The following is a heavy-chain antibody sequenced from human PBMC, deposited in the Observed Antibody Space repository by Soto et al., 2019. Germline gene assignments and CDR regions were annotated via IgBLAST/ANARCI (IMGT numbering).Heavy chain of an antibody. V-gene: IGHV4-61*01. CDR2: IYFTGST. Sequence: SETLSLTCTVSGGAVSSGTYYWSWIPQPPGKGLEWIGHIYFTGSTNYNPSLKSRVTTSLDTSRNQFSLKLSSVTAADTAVYYCTRGPPRVQWFDPWGLGTLVTVSS. CDR1: GGAVSSGTYY. CDR3: TRGPPRVQWFDP. J-gene: IGHJ5*02.